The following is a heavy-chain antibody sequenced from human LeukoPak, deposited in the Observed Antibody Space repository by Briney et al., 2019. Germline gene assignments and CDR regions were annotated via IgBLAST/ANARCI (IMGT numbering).Heavy chain of an antibody. D-gene: IGHD3-22*01. V-gene: IGHV4-59*01. CDR3: ARTLQDSSGYDIYFDY. CDR2: IYYSGST. Sequence: KPSETLSLTCTVSGGSISSYYWSWIRQPPGKGLEWIGYIYYSGSTNHNPSLKSRVTISVDTSKNQFSLKLSSVTAADTAVYYCARTLQDSSGYDIYFDYWGQGTLVTVSS. CDR1: GGSISSYY. J-gene: IGHJ4*02.